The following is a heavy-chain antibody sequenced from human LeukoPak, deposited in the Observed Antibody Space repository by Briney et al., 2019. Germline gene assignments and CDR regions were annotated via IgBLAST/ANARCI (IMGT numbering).Heavy chain of an antibody. CDR2: IHYSGST. V-gene: IGHV4-59*11. CDR3: ARVSLSGYCSGASCYFDY. D-gene: IGHD2-15*01. J-gene: IGHJ4*01. Sequence: PSETLSLTCTVSGDSISNHYWSWIRQPPGKGLECIGVIHYSGSTNYNPSFKSRVTISVDTPKNQFSLKLNSVTAADTAVYFCARVSLSGYCSGASCYFDYCGHGTLVTVSS. CDR1: GDSISNHY.